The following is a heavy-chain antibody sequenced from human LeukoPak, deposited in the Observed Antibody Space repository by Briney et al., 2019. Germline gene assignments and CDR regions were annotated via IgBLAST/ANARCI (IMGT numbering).Heavy chain of an antibody. D-gene: IGHD6-19*01. V-gene: IGHV3-21*01. CDR3: ARFLTVAVVPQRVDC. CDR1: GFNFDSYT. Sequence: GGSLRLSCAASGFNFDSYTMTWVRQAPGKGLEWVSSISSGSGHLYYADSMKGRFTISRDNAKSSLYLQMNSLRAEDTAVYYCARFLTVAVVPQRVDCWGQGTLVTVSS. J-gene: IGHJ4*02. CDR2: ISSGSGHL.